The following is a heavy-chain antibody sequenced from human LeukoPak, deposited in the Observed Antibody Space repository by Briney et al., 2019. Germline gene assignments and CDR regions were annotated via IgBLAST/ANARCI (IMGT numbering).Heavy chain of an antibody. J-gene: IGHJ6*02. CDR1: GHTSTTYA. Sequence: ASVKVSCKASGHTSTTYAIHWVRQAPGQGLEWMGWINAGNGNIKYSQKLQGRVTITGDTSASTAYMELSSLRSEDTAVYYCARGYCSSTSYYMDVWGQGTTVT. V-gene: IGHV1-3*01. CDR3: ARGYCSSTSYYMDV. D-gene: IGHD2-2*01. CDR2: INAGNGNI.